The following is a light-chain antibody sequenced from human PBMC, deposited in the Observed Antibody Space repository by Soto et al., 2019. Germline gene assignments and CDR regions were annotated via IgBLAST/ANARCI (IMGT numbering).Light chain of an antibody. V-gene: IGKV3-20*01. CDR3: QQYGSSGT. CDR1: QSISGN. J-gene: IGKJ1*01. Sequence: LAPREIATLSCRASQSISGNLVWYQQKPGQAPRLLIYGASTRATGIPARFSGGGSGTDFTLTISRLEPEDFAVYYCQQYGSSGTFGQGTKVDI. CDR2: GAS.